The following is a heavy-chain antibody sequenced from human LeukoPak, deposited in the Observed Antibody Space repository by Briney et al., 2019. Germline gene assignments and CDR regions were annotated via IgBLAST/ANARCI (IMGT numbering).Heavy chain of an antibody. CDR2: LSGSGDAT. CDR3: AKEYVHFDH. V-gene: IGHV3-23*01. J-gene: IGHJ4*02. CDR1: GFTFSSYA. D-gene: IGHD3-16*01. Sequence: PGGSLRLSCAASGFTFSSYAMSWVRQAPGKGLEWVSGLSGSGDATYYADSVKGRFTISRDTSKNTLYLQMNSLRAEDTALYYCAKEYVHFDHWGQGTLVTVSS.